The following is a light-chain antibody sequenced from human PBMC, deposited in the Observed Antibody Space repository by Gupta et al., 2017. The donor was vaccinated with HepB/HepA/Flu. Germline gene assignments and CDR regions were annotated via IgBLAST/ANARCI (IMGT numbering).Light chain of an antibody. CDR1: ESLVHSNGDTY. CDR2: KIS. CDR3: MQASHFPRT. J-gene: IGKJ1*01. V-gene: IGKV2-24*01. Sequence: DAVLTQTPLSPPVTLGQPASISCRSSESLVHSNGDTYLSWLHQRPGQPPRLLIYKISNRLSGVPDRFSGSGAGTDFTLKISRVEAEDVGLYYCMQASHFPRTFGQGTKVEI.